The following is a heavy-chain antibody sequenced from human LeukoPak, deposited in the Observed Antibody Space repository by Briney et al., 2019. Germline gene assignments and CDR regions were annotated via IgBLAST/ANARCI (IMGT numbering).Heavy chain of an antibody. J-gene: IGHJ6*02. D-gene: IGHD6-19*01. CDR2: ISGSGGST. V-gene: IGHV3-23*01. CDR1: GFTFSSYA. Sequence: PGGSLRLSCAASGFTFSSYAMSWVRQAPGKGLEWVSAISGSGGSTYYADSVKGRFTISRDNSKNTLYLQMNSLRAEDTAVYYCAKGEGYSSGWYPTLWGSVYYYGMDVWGQGTTVTVSS. CDR3: AKGEGYSSGWYPTLWGSVYYYGMDV.